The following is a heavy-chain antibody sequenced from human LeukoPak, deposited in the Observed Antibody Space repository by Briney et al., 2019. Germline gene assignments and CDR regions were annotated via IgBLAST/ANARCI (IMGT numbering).Heavy chain of an antibody. D-gene: IGHD3-16*01. CDR1: GFTFSSYA. J-gene: IGHJ4*02. CDR2: ISYDGSNK. Sequence: PGGSLRLSCAASGFTFSSYAMSWVRQAPGKGLEWVAVISYDGSNKYYADSVKGRFTISRDNSKNTLYLQMNSLRTEDTAMYYCATGGGLATEIDYWGQGTLVTVSS. CDR3: ATGGGLATEIDY. V-gene: IGHV3-30*04.